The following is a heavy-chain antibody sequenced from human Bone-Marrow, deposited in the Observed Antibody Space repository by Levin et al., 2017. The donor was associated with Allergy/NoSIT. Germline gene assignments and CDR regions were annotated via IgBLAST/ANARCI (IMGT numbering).Heavy chain of an antibody. CDR3: ARDSVTTNCYFDL. CDR1: GFNFSSYW. V-gene: IGHV3-74*01. J-gene: IGHJ2*01. CDR2: INRDGSST. D-gene: IGHD4-11*01. Sequence: PGGSLRLSCSASGFNFSSYWMHWVRQAPGKGLVWVSRINRDGSSTSYADSVKGRFTISRDNAKNTLYLQMNSLRAEDTSVYYCARDSVTTNCYFDLCSRGTLVTVSS.